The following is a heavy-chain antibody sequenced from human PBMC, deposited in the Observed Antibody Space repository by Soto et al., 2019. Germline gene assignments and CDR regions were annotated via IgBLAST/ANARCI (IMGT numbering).Heavy chain of an antibody. V-gene: IGHV3-15*01. Sequence: GRSLRLSCAAFGFTFRNAWMSWVRQAPGKGLEWVGRIKSKTDGGTTDYAAPVKGRFTISRDDSKNTLYLQMNSLKTEDTAVYYCTNLIYEFWTGYSPGGFDYWGQGTLVTVSS. CDR2: IKSKTDGGTT. CDR3: TNLIYEFWTGYSPGGFDY. J-gene: IGHJ4*02. D-gene: IGHD3-3*01. CDR1: GFTFRNAW.